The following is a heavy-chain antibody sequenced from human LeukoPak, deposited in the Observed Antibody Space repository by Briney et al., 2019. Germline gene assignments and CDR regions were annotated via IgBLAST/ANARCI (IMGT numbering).Heavy chain of an antibody. Sequence: SETLSLTCAVSGYSISSGYYCGWIRQPPGKGLEWIGSIYHSGSTYYNPSLKSRVTISVDTSKNQFSLKLSSVTAADTAVYYCARHSAAPGITIFGVVNCFDPWGRGTLVTVSS. CDR2: IYHSGST. CDR1: GYSISSGYY. CDR3: ARHSAAPGITIFGVVNCFDP. D-gene: IGHD3-3*01. V-gene: IGHV4-38-2*01. J-gene: IGHJ5*02.